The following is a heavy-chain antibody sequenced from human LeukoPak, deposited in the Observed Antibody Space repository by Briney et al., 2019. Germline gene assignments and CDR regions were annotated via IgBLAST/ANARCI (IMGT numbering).Heavy chain of an antibody. Sequence: TVSGGSISXXXXXWSXXXQPPXXXXXXXXXIYYSGSTYYNPSLKSRVTISVDTSKNQFSLKLSSVTAADTAVYYCARDRGSGSYYNGYFDYWGQGTLVTVSS. CDR2: IYYSGST. V-gene: IGHV4-30-4*01. CDR3: ARDRGSGSYYNGYFDY. J-gene: IGHJ4*02. CDR1: GGSISXXXXX. D-gene: IGHD3-10*01.